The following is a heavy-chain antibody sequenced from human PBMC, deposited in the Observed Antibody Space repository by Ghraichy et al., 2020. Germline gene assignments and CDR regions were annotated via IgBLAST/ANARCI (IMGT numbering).Heavy chain of an antibody. CDR2: ISYDGSIK. D-gene: IGHD6-13*01. CDR3: VRKAAIAAAGRWVDY. Sequence: LTCAASGFTFSSYPMHWVRQAPGKGLEWVAVISYDGSIKYYADSVKARFTISRDNSKDTLYLQMNSLRAEDTALYYCVRKAAIAAAGRWVDYWGQGTLVTVSS. CDR1: GFTFSSYP. J-gene: IGHJ4*02. V-gene: IGHV3-30-3*01.